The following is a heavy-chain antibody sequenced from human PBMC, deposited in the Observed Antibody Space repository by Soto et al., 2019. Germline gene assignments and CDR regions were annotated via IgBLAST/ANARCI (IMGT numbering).Heavy chain of an antibody. V-gene: IGHV3-23*01. CDR2: ISGSGGST. D-gene: IGHD2-15*01. CDR3: AKEVPEDIVVVVAATPDAFDI. CDR1: GFTFSSYA. Sequence: PGGSLRLSCAASGFTFSSYAMSWVRQAPGKGLEWVSAISGSGGSTYYADSVKGRFTISRDNSKNTLYLQMNSLRAEDTAVYYCAKEVPEDIVVVVAATPDAFDIWGQGTMVTVSS. J-gene: IGHJ3*02.